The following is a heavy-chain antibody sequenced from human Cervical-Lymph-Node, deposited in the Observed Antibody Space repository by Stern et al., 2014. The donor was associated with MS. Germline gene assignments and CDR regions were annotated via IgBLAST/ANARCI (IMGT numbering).Heavy chain of an antibody. J-gene: IGHJ4*02. Sequence: QVQLLQPGAEVKKPGASVRVSCKASGYTFSYYSMNWVRQAPGQGLEYMGWLNTGNGDTRFSQKFKGRVTIARDTSASTAYMELSSLRFEDTAIYYCVRGRADHWLALLYWGQGTPVTVSS. CDR2: LNTGNGDT. D-gene: IGHD6-19*01. V-gene: IGHV1-3*04. CDR1: GYTFSYYS. CDR3: VRGRADHWLALLY.